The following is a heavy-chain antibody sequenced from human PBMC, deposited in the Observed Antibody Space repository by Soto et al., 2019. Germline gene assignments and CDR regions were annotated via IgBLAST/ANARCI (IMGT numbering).Heavy chain of an antibody. J-gene: IGHJ6*02. V-gene: IGHV3-48*02. Sequence: PGGSLRLSCAASGFTFSSYSMNWVRQAPGKGLEWVSYISSSSSTIYYADSVKGRFTISRDNAKNSLYLQMNSLRDEDTAVYYCARDKSSSWPDYYYYYGMDVWGQGTTVTVSS. D-gene: IGHD6-13*01. CDR1: GFTFSSYS. CDR2: ISSSSSTI. CDR3: ARDKSSSWPDYYYYYGMDV.